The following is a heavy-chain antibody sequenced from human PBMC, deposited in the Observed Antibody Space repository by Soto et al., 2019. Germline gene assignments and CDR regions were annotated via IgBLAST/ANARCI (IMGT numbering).Heavy chain of an antibody. V-gene: IGHV4-61*01. J-gene: IGHJ3*02. CDR3: ARSTYSATYGALAFDI. CDR2: IYSSGNT. Sequence: QVQLQESGPGLVKPSETQSLTCTVSGVSVSSGTYYWSWIRQSPEKGLEWIGYIYSSGNTNYNPSLKSRVTISRDTSKNQFSLRLTSVTAADATVYYCARSTYSATYGALAFDIWGQGTMVTVSS. CDR1: GVSVSSGTYY. D-gene: IGHD1-26*01.